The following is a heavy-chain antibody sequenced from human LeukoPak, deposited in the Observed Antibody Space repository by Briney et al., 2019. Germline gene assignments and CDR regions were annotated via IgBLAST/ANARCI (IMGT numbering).Heavy chain of an antibody. CDR2: TYYSGST. J-gene: IGHJ1*01. D-gene: IGHD3-16*02. V-gene: IGHV4-30-4*08. CDR3: ARNVITFGGVIANAEYFQH. CDR1: GGSISSGDYY. Sequence: KPSETLSLTCTVSGGSISSGDYYWSWIRQPPGKGLEWIGYTYYSGSTYYNPSLKSRVTISVDTSKNQFSLKLSSVTAADTAVYYCARNVITFGGVIANAEYFQHWGQGTLVTVSS.